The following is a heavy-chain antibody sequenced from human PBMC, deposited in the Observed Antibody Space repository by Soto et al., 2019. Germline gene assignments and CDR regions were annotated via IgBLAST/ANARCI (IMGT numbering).Heavy chain of an antibody. CDR2: LYNRGST. CDR3: ARLDDTYGFYTRLDY. CDR1: GGSIGSYY. Sequence: QVWLQESGPGLVKPSETLSLTCSVSGGSIGSYYWNWIRQPPGKGLEWIGYLYNRGSTNYNPSLNRRITQSVNTAKNEFSLKLRSVTAADTAVYYCARLDDTYGFYTRLDYWGRGALVTVST. V-gene: IGHV4-59*01. J-gene: IGHJ4*02. D-gene: IGHD3-22*01.